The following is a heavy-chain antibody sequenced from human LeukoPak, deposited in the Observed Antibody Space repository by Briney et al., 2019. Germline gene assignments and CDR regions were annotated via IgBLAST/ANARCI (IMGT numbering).Heavy chain of an antibody. CDR2: ISWNSGSI. CDR3: AKGKVIAVAGSPFDY. D-gene: IGHD6-19*01. J-gene: IGHJ4*02. Sequence: GGSLRLSCAASGFTFDDYAMHWVRQAPGKGLEWVSGISWNSGSIGYADSVKGRFTISRDNAKNSLCLQMNSLRAEDTALYYCAKGKVIAVAGSPFDYRGQGTLVTVSS. V-gene: IGHV3-9*01. CDR1: GFTFDDYA.